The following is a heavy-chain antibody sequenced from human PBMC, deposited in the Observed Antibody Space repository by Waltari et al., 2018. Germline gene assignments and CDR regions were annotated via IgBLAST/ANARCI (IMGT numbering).Heavy chain of an antibody. J-gene: IGHJ4*02. Sequence: EVQLVESGGGLVKPGGSLRLSCAASGFTFSSYSMNWVRQAPGKGLEWVSSISSSSSYIYYADSVKGRFTISRDNAKNSLYLQMNSLRAEDTAVYYCARTLIAAAGICDYWGQGTLVTVSS. D-gene: IGHD6-13*01. CDR3: ARTLIAAAGICDY. CDR2: ISSSSSYI. CDR1: GFTFSSYS. V-gene: IGHV3-21*01.